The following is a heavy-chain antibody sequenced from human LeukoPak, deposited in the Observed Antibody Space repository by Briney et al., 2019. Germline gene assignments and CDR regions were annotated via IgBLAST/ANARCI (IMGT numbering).Heavy chain of an antibody. CDR1: GFTFSSYW. V-gene: IGHV3-7*03. CDR2: IKQDGSEK. Sequence: GGSLRLSCVASGFTFSSYWMSWVRQAPGKGLEWVADIKQDGSEKYYVDSVKGRFTISRDNARNSLYLQMNSLRAEDTAVYYCARDSPLGTDFDYWGQGTLVTVSS. D-gene: IGHD1-1*01. CDR3: ARDSPLGTDFDY. J-gene: IGHJ4*02.